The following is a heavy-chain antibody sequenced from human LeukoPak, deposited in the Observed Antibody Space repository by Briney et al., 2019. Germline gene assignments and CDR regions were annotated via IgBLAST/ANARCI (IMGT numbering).Heavy chain of an antibody. CDR3: ARVVRAGAAALGY. CDR2: INPNSGGT. D-gene: IGHD6-13*01. Sequence: GASVKVSCKASGYTFTGYYIHWVRQAPGQGLEWMGWINPNSGGTNYAQKFQGRVTMTRDTSISTAYMELSRLRSDDTAVYYCARVVRAGAAALGYWGQGTLVTVSS. J-gene: IGHJ4*02. V-gene: IGHV1-2*02. CDR1: GYTFTGYY.